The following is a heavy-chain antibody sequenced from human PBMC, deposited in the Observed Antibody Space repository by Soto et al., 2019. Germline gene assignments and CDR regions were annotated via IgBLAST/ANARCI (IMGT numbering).Heavy chain of an antibody. V-gene: IGHV3-48*02. D-gene: IGHD3-9*01. CDR1: GFTFSSYS. CDR2: ISSSSSTI. J-gene: IGHJ6*02. CDR3: ARGERRYFDSVLLGMDV. Sequence: SGGSLRLSCAASGFTFSSYSMNWVRQAPGKGLEWVSYISSSSSTIYYADSVKGRFTISRDNAKNSLYLQMDSLRDEDTAVYYCARGERRYFDSVLLGMDVWGQGTTVTV.